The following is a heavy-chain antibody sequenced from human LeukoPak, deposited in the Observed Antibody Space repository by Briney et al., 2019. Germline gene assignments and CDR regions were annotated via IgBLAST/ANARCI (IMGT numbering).Heavy chain of an antibody. V-gene: IGHV5-51*01. CDR2: IYPGDSDT. J-gene: IGHJ4*02. CDR3: ARPSSSHWNISY. Sequence: GESLQISCQGSGYRFTSYWIGWVRPMPGKGLEWMGIIYPGDSDTRYSPSFQGQVTISADKSISTAYLQWSSLKASDTAMYYCARPSSSHWNISYWGQGTLVTVSS. D-gene: IGHD1/OR15-1a*01. CDR1: GYRFTSYW.